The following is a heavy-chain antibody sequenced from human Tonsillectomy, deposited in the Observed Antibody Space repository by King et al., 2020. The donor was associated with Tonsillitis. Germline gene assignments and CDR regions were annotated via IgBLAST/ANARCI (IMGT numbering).Heavy chain of an antibody. J-gene: IGHJ4*02. CDR3: ARELSYGSGGCNDY. CDR2: IKQDGSEK. CDR1: GLTFSGYW. V-gene: IGHV3-7*01. Sequence: VQLVQSGGGLVQPGGSLRLSCVASGLTFSGYWMSWVRQAPGKGLEWVANIKQDGSEKYYVDSVKGRFTISRDNAKNSLYLQMNSLRAEDTAVYYCARELSYGSGGCNDYWGQGTLVTVSS. D-gene: IGHD3-10*01.